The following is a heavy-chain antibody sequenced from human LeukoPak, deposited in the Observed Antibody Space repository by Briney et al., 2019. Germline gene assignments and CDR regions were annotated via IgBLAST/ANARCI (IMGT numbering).Heavy chain of an antibody. D-gene: IGHD2/OR15-2a*01. Sequence: ASVKVSCKASGYTFTNYFMHWVRQAPGQGLEWMGVINPSGGGTTYAQRFQGRVTTTRDTSTSTVHMELSSLRSEDTAVYYCARGQNKCLGHWGQGTLVTVSS. V-gene: IGHV1-46*01. CDR3: ARGQNKCLGH. CDR1: GYTFTNYF. CDR2: INPSGGGT. J-gene: IGHJ4*02.